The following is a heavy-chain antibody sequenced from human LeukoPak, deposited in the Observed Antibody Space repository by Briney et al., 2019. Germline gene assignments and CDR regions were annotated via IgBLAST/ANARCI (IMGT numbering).Heavy chain of an antibody. J-gene: IGHJ4*02. D-gene: IGHD1-26*01. CDR1: GGSMSSSSYY. Sequence: PSEALSLTCTVSGGSMSSSSYYWGWIRQPPGKGLEWIGSIYFSGSTYYNPSLKSRVTISLDTSKNQFSLKLSSVTAADTAVYYCARHPYSGSPFDYWGQGTLVTVSS. V-gene: IGHV4-39*01. CDR2: IYFSGST. CDR3: ARHPYSGSPFDY.